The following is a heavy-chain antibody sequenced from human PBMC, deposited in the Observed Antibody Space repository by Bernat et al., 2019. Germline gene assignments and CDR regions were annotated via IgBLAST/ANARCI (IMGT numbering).Heavy chain of an antibody. Sequence: EVQLVESGGGLVQPGGSLRLSCAASGFTFSSYWMSWVRQAPGKGLEWVANIKQDGSEKYYVDSVKGRFTISRDNAKNSLYLQMNSLRAEDTAVYYCARDYTNSPDYGDYVSQKEFTNWYSDLWGRGTLVTVSS. CDR2: IKQDGSEK. CDR3: ARDYTNSPDYGDYVSQKEFTNWYSDL. J-gene: IGHJ2*01. V-gene: IGHV3-7*03. D-gene: IGHD4-17*01. CDR1: GFTFSSYW.